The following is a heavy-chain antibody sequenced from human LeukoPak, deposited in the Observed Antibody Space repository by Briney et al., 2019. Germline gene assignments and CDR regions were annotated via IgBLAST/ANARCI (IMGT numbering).Heavy chain of an antibody. Sequence: TGGSLRLSCAASRFSFSAYPMGWARRAPGKGLEWVAFIRYDGSNKYYADSVKGRFTISRDNSKNTLYLQMNSLRAEDTAVYYCAKARDCSSTSCYHYYYYYMDVWGKGTTVTVSS. CDR2: IRYDGSNK. D-gene: IGHD2-2*01. CDR3: AKARDCSSTSCYHYYYYYMDV. V-gene: IGHV3-30*02. J-gene: IGHJ6*03. CDR1: RFSFSAYP.